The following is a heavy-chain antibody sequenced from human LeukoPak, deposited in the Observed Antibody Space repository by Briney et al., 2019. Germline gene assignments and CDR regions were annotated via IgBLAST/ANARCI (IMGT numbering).Heavy chain of an antibody. V-gene: IGHV1-69*01. D-gene: IGHD6-25*01. Sequence: SVKVSCKASGGTFSSYAISWVRQAPGQGLEWMGGIIPIFGTANYAQKFQGRVTITADESTSIAYMELSSLRSEDTAVYYCATSRGSPWDYFDYWGQGTLVTVSS. CDR3: ATSRGSPWDYFDY. J-gene: IGHJ4*02. CDR1: GGTFSSYA. CDR2: IIPIFGTA.